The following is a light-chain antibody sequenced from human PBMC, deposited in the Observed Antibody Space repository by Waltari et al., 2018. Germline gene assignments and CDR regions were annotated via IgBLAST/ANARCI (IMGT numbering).Light chain of an antibody. CDR1: NSNVGADYN. CDR2: DTT. J-gene: IGLJ3*02. V-gene: IGLV1-40*01. Sequence: QSVLTQPPSVSGAPGQRVTISCTGSNSNVGADYNVNWYQQFPGTAPKLPIYDTTNRPSGVPDRFSASKAGSSASLAITGLQAEDEADYFCQSYDSSLSGSVFGGGTRLTVL. CDR3: QSYDSSLSGSV.